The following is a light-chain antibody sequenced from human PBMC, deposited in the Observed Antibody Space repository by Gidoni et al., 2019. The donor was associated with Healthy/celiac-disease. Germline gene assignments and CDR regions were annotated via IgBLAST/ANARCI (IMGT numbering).Light chain of an antibody. CDR1: QRISSY. Sequence: DIQMTQSPSSLSESVGDRVTITYRASQRISSYLNCYQQKPGKAPKLLIYAASSLHSGVPSRFSGSGSGTDFTLTISSLQPEDFATYYCQQSYSTPPNTFGGGTKVEIK. V-gene: IGKV1-39*01. J-gene: IGKJ4*01. CDR2: AAS. CDR3: QQSYSTPPNT.